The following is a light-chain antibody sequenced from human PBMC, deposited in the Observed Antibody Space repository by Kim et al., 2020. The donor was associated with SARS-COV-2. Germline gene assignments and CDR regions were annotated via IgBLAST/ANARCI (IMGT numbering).Light chain of an antibody. CDR2: GAS. CDR1: QSVSRN. J-gene: IGKJ1*01. CDR3: QQYNHWPRT. V-gene: IGKV3D-15*01. Sequence: LSPGERAALSCRASQSVSRNLAWYQQRPGQAPRLLIYGASTRATGIPARFSGSGSGTEFTLSISSLQSEDLGVYYCQQYNHWPRTFGQGTKVDIK.